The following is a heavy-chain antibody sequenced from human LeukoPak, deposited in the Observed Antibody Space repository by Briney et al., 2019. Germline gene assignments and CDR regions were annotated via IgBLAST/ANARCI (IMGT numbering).Heavy chain of an antibody. CDR3: ARGGVNDYGDYFDY. Sequence: GGSLRLSCAASGFTFSSYGMHWVRQAPGKGLEWVAVIWYDGSNKYYADSVKGRFTISRDNSKNTLYLQMNSLRAEDTAVYYCARGGVNDYGDYFDYRGQGTLVTVSS. CDR1: GFTFSSYG. J-gene: IGHJ4*02. CDR2: IWYDGSNK. D-gene: IGHD4-17*01. V-gene: IGHV3-33*01.